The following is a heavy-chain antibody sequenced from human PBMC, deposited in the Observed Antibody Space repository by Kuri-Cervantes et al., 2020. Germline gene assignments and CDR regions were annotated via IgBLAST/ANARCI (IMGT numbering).Heavy chain of an antibody. CDR1: GFTFSSYA. J-gene: IGHJ6*02. CDR2: ISGSGGST. Sequence: GESLKISCAASGFTFSSYAMSWVRQAPGKGLEWVSAISGSGGSTYYADSVKGRFTISRDNSKNTLHLQMNSLRAEDTAVYYCARESSSGYYVSLGMDVWGQGTTVTVSS. D-gene: IGHD3-22*01. V-gene: IGHV3-23*01. CDR3: ARESSSGYYVSLGMDV.